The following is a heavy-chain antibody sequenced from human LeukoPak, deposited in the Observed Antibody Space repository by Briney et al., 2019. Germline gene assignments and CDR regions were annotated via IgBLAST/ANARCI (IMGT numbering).Heavy chain of an antibody. D-gene: IGHD6-13*01. V-gene: IGHV1-8*03. J-gene: IGHJ6*03. CDR1: GYTFTSYD. CDR3: ARASGSWYFYYYYYMDV. Sequence: ASVKVSCKASGYTFTSYDINWVRQVTGQGLEWMGWMNPKSGNTGYAQKFQGRVTIARNTSISTAYMELSSLRSEDTAVYYCARASGSWYFYYYYYMDVWGKGTTVTVSS. CDR2: MNPKSGNT.